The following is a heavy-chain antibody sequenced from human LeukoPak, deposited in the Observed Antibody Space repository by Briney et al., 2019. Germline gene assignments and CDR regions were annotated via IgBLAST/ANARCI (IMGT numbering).Heavy chain of an antibody. CDR3: ARPSLLAGAFDL. CDR2: INPNTGGT. CDR1: GYSFTGYY. V-gene: IGHV1-2*02. Sequence: ASVKVSCKTSGYSFTGYYIHWVRQAPGQGLEWVGYINPNTGGTKYAQKFQDRITMTRDTSITTVYVELSGLKSDDTAIYYCARPSLLAGAFDLWGQGTLVAVSS. D-gene: IGHD2-21*02. J-gene: IGHJ3*01.